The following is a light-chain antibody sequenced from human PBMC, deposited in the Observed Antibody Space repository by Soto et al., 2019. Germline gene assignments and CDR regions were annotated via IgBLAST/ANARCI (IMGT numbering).Light chain of an antibody. CDR2: LNSDGSH. CDR3: QTWGTGIQV. Sequence: QPVLTQSPSASASLGASVKLTCTLSSGHSSYAIAWHQQQPEKGPRYLMKLNSDGSHSKGDGIPDRFSGSSSAAERYLTISSLQSEDEADYYCQTWGTGIQVFGTGTKVTVL. V-gene: IGLV4-69*01. J-gene: IGLJ1*01. CDR1: SGHSSYA.